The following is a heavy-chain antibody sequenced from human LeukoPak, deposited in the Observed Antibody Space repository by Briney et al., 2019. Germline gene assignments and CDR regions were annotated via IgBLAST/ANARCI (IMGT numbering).Heavy chain of an antibody. D-gene: IGHD1-26*01. CDR2: ISSSSSYI. V-gene: IGHV3-21*01. CDR1: GFTFSSYS. Sequence: PGGSLRLSCAASGFTFSSYSMNWVRQAPGKGLEWVSSISSSSSYIYYADSVKGRFTISRDNAKNSLYLQMNSLRAEDTAVYYCARDLSGSYYVAFDIWGQGTMVTVSS. CDR3: ARDLSGSYYVAFDI. J-gene: IGHJ3*02.